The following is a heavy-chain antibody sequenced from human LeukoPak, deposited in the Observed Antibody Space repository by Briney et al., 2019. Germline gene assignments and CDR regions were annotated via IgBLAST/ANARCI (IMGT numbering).Heavy chain of an antibody. Sequence: GGSLRLSCAASGFTFYDYAMHWVRHAPGKGLEWVSGISWNSGSIGYAGSVKGRFTISRDNAKNSLYLQMNSLRAEDTALYYCAKAGGRYYYYYMDVWGKGTTVTISS. CDR3: AKAGGRYYYYYMDV. CDR1: GFTFYDYA. D-gene: IGHD3-10*01. V-gene: IGHV3-9*01. CDR2: ISWNSGSI. J-gene: IGHJ6*03.